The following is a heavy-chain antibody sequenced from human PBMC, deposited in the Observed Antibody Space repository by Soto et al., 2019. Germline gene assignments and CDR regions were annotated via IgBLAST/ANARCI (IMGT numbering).Heavy chain of an antibody. V-gene: IGHV3-30-3*01. CDR3: ASDTRGDGYRNQPGVFDY. CDR2: ISYDGSNK. CDR1: GFTFSSYA. D-gene: IGHD5-12*01. J-gene: IGHJ4*02. Sequence: GGSLRLSCAASGFTFSSYAMHWVRQAPGKGLEWVAVISYDGSNKYYADSVKGRFTISRDNSKNTLYLQMNSLRAKDRAVYYCASDTRGDGYRNQPGVFDYWGQGTLVNVSS.